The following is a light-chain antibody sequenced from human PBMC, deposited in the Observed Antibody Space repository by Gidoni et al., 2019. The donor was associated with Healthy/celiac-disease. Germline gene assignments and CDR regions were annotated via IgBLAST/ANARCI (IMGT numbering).Light chain of an antibody. CDR2: AAS. Sequence: ASQGISSYLAWYQQKPGKAPKLLIYAASTLQSGVPSRFSGSGSGTEFTLTISSLQPEDFATYYCQQLNSYLPITFGQGTRLEIK. CDR1: QGISSY. CDR3: QQLNSYLPIT. V-gene: IGKV1-9*01. J-gene: IGKJ5*01.